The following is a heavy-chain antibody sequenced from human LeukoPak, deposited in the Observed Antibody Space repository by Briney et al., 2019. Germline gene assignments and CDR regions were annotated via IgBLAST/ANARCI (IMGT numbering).Heavy chain of an antibody. J-gene: IGHJ6*03. Sequence: SETLSLTCTVSGGSISSSSYHWGWIRQPPGKGLEWIGSIYYIVSTYYNPSLKSRLTISVDTSKNQFSLKLSSVTAADTAVYYCARDIPGIAAAGTYSPYYYYYYMDVWGKGTTVTISS. D-gene: IGHD6-13*01. V-gene: IGHV4-39*07. CDR2: IYYIVST. CDR1: GGSISSSSYH. CDR3: ARDIPGIAAAGTYSPYYYYYYMDV.